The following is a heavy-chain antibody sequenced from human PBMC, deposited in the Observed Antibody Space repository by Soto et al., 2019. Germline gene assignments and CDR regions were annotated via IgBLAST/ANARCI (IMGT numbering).Heavy chain of an antibody. Sequence: GESLKISCKGSGYSFTSYWIGWVRQMPGKGLEWMGIIYPGDSDTRYSPSFQGQVTISADKSISTAYLQWSSLKASDTAMYYCATTRIAAAGTLGMDVWGQGTTVTVSS. CDR2: IYPGDSDT. V-gene: IGHV5-51*01. D-gene: IGHD6-13*01. CDR3: ATTRIAAAGTLGMDV. J-gene: IGHJ6*02. CDR1: GYSFTSYW.